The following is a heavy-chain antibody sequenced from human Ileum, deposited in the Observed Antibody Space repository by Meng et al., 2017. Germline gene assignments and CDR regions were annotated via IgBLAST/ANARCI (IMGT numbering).Heavy chain of an antibody. CDR1: GCTFSNYA. Sequence: VHVVQLCAEGKKPGASVKVSCKASGCTFSNYAMNWVRQAPGQRLEWMGWINAGNGDTKYSQKFQGRVTITRDTSASTGYMELSSLRSEDTAVYYCARFSSGYFFGYWGQGTLVPSPQ. J-gene: IGHJ4*02. CDR2: INAGNGDT. CDR3: ARFSSGYFFGY. D-gene: IGHD3-22*01. V-gene: IGHV1-3*01.